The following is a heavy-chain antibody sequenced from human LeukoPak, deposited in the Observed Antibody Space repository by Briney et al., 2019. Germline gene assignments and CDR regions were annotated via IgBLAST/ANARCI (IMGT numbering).Heavy chain of an antibody. CDR1: GGSFSGYY. CDR2: ISGSGGST. Sequence: ETLSLTCAVYGGSFSGYYWSWIRQPPGKGLEWVSAISGSGGSTYYADSVKGRFTISRDNSKNTLYLQMNSLRAEDTAVYYCAVVVTAMTDPVAFDIWGQGTMVTVSS. J-gene: IGHJ3*02. D-gene: IGHD2-21*02. CDR3: AVVVTAMTDPVAFDI. V-gene: IGHV3-23*01.